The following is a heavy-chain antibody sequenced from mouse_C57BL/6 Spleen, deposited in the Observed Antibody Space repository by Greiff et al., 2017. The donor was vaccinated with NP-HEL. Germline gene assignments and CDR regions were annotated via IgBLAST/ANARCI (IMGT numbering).Heavy chain of an antibody. CDR2: IHPNSGST. CDR3: ARRGLGAPYAMDY. V-gene: IGHV1-64*01. J-gene: IGHJ4*01. CDR1: GYTFTSYW. D-gene: IGHD3-3*01. Sequence: QVQLQQPGAELVKPGASVKLSCKASGYTFTSYWMHWVKQRPGQGLEWIGMIHPNSGSTNYNEKFKSKATLTVDKSSSTAYMQPSSLTSEDSAVYYWARRGLGAPYAMDYWGQGTSVTVSS.